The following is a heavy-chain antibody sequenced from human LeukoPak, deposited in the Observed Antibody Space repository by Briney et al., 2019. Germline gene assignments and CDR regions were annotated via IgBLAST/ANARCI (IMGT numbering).Heavy chain of an antibody. CDR2: IIPIFGTT. J-gene: IGHJ4*02. CDR3: ASPATRDYDFWSGYYFDY. Sequence: SVKVSCKASGGTFSRYAINWVRQAPGQGLEWMGGIIPIFGTTNYAQKFQGRVTITADKSTSTAYMELSSLRSEDTAVYYCASPATRDYDFWSGYYFDYWGQGTLVTVSS. CDR1: GGTFSRYA. V-gene: IGHV1-69*06. D-gene: IGHD3-3*01.